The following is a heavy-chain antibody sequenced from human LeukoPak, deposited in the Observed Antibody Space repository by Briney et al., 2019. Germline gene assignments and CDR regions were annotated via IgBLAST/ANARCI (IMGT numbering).Heavy chain of an antibody. J-gene: IGHJ4*02. D-gene: IGHD2-21*02. Sequence: GGSLRLSCAASGFTFSSYAMHWVRQAPGKGLEWVAVISYDGSNKYYADSVKGRFTISRDNSKNTLYLQMNSLRAEDTAVYYCAREFGGACYYDYWRQGTLVTVSS. CDR1: GFTFSSYA. CDR2: ISYDGSNK. CDR3: AREFGGACYYDY. V-gene: IGHV3-30-3*01.